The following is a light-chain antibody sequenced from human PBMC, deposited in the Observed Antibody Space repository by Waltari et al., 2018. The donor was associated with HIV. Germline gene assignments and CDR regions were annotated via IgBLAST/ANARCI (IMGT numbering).Light chain of an antibody. J-gene: IGLJ1*01. CDR2: GVS. CDR1: RFTSRAAYD. V-gene: IGLV1-40*01. CDR3: QSYDRSLSGSDV. Sequence: QSVLTQPPSVSGAPVQWFTISCSGRRFTSRAAYDVHWYQQLPGRAPTLLIYGVSNRPSGSPDRFSGSKSGFSAYLVISGLQPEDEADYFCQSYDRSLSGSDVFGSGTRVTVL.